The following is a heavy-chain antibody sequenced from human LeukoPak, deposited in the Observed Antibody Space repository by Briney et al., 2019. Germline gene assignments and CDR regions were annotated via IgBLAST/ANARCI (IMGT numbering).Heavy chain of an antibody. Sequence: PGGSLRLSCAASGFTVSSNYMSWVRQAPGKGLEWVSVIYSGGSTYYADSVKGRFTISRDNAKNSLYLQMNSLRAEDTAVYYCARVSSPDEGFDYWGQGTLVTVSS. CDR2: IYSGGST. CDR1: GFTVSSNY. CDR3: ARVSSPDEGFDY. J-gene: IGHJ4*02. V-gene: IGHV3-53*01.